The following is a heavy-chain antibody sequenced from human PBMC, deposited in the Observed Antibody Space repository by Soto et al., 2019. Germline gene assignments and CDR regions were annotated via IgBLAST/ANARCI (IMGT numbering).Heavy chain of an antibody. Sequence: EVQLLESGGGLVQPGGSLRLSCAASGFTFSSYAMSWVRQAPGKGLEWVSAISGSGGSTYYADSVKGRFTISRDNSKNAPYLQMNSLRAVDTVVYYCAKGRGYCSGTSCYVGSAYWGQGPLVTVSS. CDR2: ISGSGGST. V-gene: IGHV3-23*01. D-gene: IGHD2-2*01. CDR3: AKGRGYCSGTSCYVGSAY. CDR1: GFTFSSYA. J-gene: IGHJ4*02.